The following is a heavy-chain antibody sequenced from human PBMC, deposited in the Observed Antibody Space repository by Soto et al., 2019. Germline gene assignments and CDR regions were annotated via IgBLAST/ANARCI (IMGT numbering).Heavy chain of an antibody. V-gene: IGHV3-23*01. CDR2: IGGSGGST. CDR3: AKDSVVYDRLSGDFDY. J-gene: IGHJ4*02. Sequence: VQLLESGGGLVQPGGSLRLSCAASGFTFSSYAMSWVRQAPGKGLEWVSAIGGSGGSTYYADSVKGRVTISRDNSKNTLYLQMNSLRAEDTAVYYCAKDSVVYDRLSGDFDYWGQGTLVTVSS. CDR1: GFTFSSYA. D-gene: IGHD2-8*02.